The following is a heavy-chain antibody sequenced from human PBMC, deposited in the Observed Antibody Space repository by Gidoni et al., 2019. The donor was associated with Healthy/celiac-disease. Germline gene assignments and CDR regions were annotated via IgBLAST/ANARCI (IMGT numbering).Heavy chain of an antibody. CDR2: IYSGGST. J-gene: IGHJ6*02. CDR1: GFTVRSNY. V-gene: IGHV3-53*04. CDR3: ARGSHGMDV. Sequence: EVQLVESGGGLVQPGGSLRRSWSASGFTVRSNYMSWVRQATGKGLEWVSVIYSGGSTYYADSVKGRFTISRHNSKNTLYLQMNSLRAEDTAVYYCARGSHGMDVWGQGTTVTVSS.